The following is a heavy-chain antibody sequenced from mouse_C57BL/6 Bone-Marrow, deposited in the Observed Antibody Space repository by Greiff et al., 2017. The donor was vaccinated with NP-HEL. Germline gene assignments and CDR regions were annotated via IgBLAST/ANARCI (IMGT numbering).Heavy chain of an antibody. V-gene: IGHV1-26*01. CDR2: INPNNGGT. D-gene: IGHD3-2*02. CDR3: ARSDSSGYEAMDY. CDR1: GYTFTDYY. Sequence: VQLQQSGPELVKPGASVKISCKASGYTFTDYYMNWVKQSHGKSLEWIGDINPNNGGTSYNQKFKGKATLTVAKSSSTAYMELHSLTSEDSAVYYCARSDSSGYEAMDYWVQGTSVTVSA. J-gene: IGHJ4*01.